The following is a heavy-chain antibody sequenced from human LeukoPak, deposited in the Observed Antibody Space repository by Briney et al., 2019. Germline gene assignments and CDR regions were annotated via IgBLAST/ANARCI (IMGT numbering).Heavy chain of an antibody. V-gene: IGHV3-48*03. D-gene: IGHD3-22*01. J-gene: IGHJ4*02. Sequence: GGSLRLSCAASGFTFSSYVMNWVRQAPGKGLEWVSYISSSGSTIYYADSVKGRFTISRDNAKNSLYLQMNSLRADDTAVYHCAKTSGYYDHWGQGTLVTV. CDR3: AKTSGYYDH. CDR1: GFTFSSYV. CDR2: ISSSGSTI.